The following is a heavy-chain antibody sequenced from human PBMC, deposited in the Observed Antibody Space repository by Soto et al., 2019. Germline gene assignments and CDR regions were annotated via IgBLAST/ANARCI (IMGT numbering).Heavy chain of an antibody. CDR2: ISYDGSNK. V-gene: IGHV3-30*18. CDR3: AKLTSHRRFIVERGY. J-gene: IGHJ4*02. CDR1: GFTFSSYG. Sequence: QVQLVESGGGVVQPGRSLRLSCAASGFTFSSYGMHWVCQAPGKGLEWVTVISYDGSNKYYADSVKGRFTISRDNSKNTLYLQMNSLRAEDTAVYYCAKLTSHRRFIVERGYWGQGTLVTVSS. D-gene: IGHD2-15*01.